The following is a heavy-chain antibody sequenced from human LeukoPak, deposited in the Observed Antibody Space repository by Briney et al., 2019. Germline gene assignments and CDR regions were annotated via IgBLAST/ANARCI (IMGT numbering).Heavy chain of an antibody. V-gene: IGHV3-21*01. J-gene: IGHJ4*02. CDR3: ARGGGYSYGTFFDY. CDR2: ITSSRYI. CDR1: GFNFRSYS. Sequence: GGSLRLSCAASGFNFRSYSMNWVRQAPGKGLEGVSSITSSRYIYDADSVKGRFIISRDNTKNSLYLQMDRLRAEDTAVYYCARGGGYSYGTFFDYWGQGSLVTVSA. D-gene: IGHD5-18*01.